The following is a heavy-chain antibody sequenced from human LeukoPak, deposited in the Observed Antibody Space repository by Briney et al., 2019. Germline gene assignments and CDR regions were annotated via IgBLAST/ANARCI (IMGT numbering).Heavy chain of an antibody. Sequence: KPSETLSLTCTVSGGSISSHYWSWIRQPPGKGLEWIGYIYYSGSTNYNPSLKSRVTISVDTSKNQFSLKLSSVTAADTAVYYCARVRNSWFDPWGQGTLVTVSS. CDR1: GGSISSHY. V-gene: IGHV4-59*11. CDR2: IYYSGST. D-gene: IGHD4-23*01. CDR3: ARVRNSWFDP. J-gene: IGHJ5*02.